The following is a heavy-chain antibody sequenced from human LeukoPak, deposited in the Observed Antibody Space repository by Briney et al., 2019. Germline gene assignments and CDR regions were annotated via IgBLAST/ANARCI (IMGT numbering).Heavy chain of an antibody. CDR2: IYHSGST. V-gene: IGHV4-59*08. Sequence: SETLSLTCTVSGDSISSYYWTWIRQPPGKGLEWIGSIYHSGSTNYNPSLKSQVTISVDTSKNQFSLKLSSVTAADTAVYYRTRHMLGDGYSGYDWGEFDYWGQGTLVTVSS. CDR3: TRHMLGDGYSGYDWGEFDY. J-gene: IGHJ4*02. CDR1: GDSISSYY. D-gene: IGHD5-12*01.